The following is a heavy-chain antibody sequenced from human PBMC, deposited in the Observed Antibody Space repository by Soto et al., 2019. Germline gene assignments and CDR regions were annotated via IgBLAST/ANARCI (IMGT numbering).Heavy chain of an antibody. CDR2: MNTNSGNT. CDR1: GYTFTSYD. D-gene: IGHD6-19*01. Sequence: QVQLVQSGAKVKKPGASVKVSCEAFGYTFTSYDFNWVRQATGQGLEWMGWMNTNSGNTGYAQKVKGRVTMTRNTSISTAYMELSSLRSDDTAVYYCAREYSSCCLKHWGQGTLVTVSS. CDR3: AREYSSCCLKH. V-gene: IGHV1-8*01. J-gene: IGHJ4*01.